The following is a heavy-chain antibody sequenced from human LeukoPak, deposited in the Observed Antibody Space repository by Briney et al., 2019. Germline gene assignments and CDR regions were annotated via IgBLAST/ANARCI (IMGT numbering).Heavy chain of an antibody. J-gene: IGHJ4*02. CDR1: GFNFRDSS. Sequence: GGSLRLSCVTSGFNFRDSSTTGVRQAPGKGLQWVANVNRDGTEKHFLDSVEGRFTISRDNAKKSLYLQMSSLRPQDTAVYFCVRGDWYFESWGQGTLVTVSS. CDR3: VRGDWYFES. D-gene: IGHD2-21*01. V-gene: IGHV3-7*04. CDR2: VNRDGTEK.